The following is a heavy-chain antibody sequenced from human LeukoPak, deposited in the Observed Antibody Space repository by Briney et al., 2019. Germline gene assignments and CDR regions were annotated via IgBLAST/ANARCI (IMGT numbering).Heavy chain of an antibody. Sequence: PGGSPRLSCVASGFTLSSYSMNWVRQAPGKGLEWVSSISRSSSFIYYADSVKGRFTISRGNSKNTLYLQMNSLRAEDTAVYYRARERSGSYSDYWGQGTLVTVSS. CDR1: GFTLSSYS. CDR2: ISRSSSFI. D-gene: IGHD1-26*01. CDR3: ARERSGSYSDY. J-gene: IGHJ4*02. V-gene: IGHV3-21*04.